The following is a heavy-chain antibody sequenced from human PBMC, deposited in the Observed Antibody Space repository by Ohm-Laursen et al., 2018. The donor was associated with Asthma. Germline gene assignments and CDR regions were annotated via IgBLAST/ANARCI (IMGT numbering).Heavy chain of an antibody. V-gene: IGHV3-30-3*01. D-gene: IGHD3-10*01. CDR1: GFTFSSYA. CDR2: ISYDGNNK. Sequence: SLRLSCAATGFTFSSYAMHWVRQAPGKGLEWVAFISYDGNNKLYADSVKGRFTISRDNSMNTLYVQMNSLRAEDTAVYYCARDHYYSSGTYFDYWGQGTLVTVSS. CDR3: ARDHYYSSGTYFDY. J-gene: IGHJ4*02.